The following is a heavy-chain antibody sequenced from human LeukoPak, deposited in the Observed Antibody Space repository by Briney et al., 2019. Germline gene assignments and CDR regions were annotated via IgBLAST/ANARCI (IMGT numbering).Heavy chain of an antibody. Sequence: ASVKVSCKASGGTFSSYAISWVRQAPGRGLEWMGRIIPIFGTANYAQKFQGRVTITTDESTSTAYMELSSLRSEDTSVYYCARHGYSSNLFDYWGQGTLVTVSS. CDR3: ARHGYSSNLFDY. CDR1: GGTFSSYA. CDR2: IIPIFGTA. J-gene: IGHJ4*02. V-gene: IGHV1-69*05. D-gene: IGHD6-13*01.